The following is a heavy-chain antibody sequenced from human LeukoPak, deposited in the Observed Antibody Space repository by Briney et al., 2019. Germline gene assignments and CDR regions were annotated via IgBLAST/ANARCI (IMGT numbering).Heavy chain of an antibody. D-gene: IGHD2-8*01. V-gene: IGHV1-69*04. Sequence: ASVKVSCKASGGTFSSYAISWVRQAPGQGLEWMGRIIPILGIANYAQKFQGRTTITADKSTSTAYMELSSLRSEDTAVYYRASSTPGVSWGQGTLVTVSS. J-gene: IGHJ4*02. CDR1: GGTFSSYA. CDR3: ASSTPGVS. CDR2: IIPILGIA.